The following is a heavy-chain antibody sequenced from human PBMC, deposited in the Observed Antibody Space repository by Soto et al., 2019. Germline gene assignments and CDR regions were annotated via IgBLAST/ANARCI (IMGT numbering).Heavy chain of an antibody. V-gene: IGHV3-30*18. D-gene: IGHD2-2*01. CDR1: GFTIRNYA. CDR3: EKDLVVVVPANITYSYGMDV. CDR2: ISYDGSNK. J-gene: IGHJ6*02. Sequence: QVQLVESGGGVVQPGRSLRLSCAASGFTIRNYAIHWVRQAPGKGLEWVAVISYDGSNKYHADPVKGRFTISRDNSKNTLYLQMNSLRVEDTAVYYCEKDLVVVVPANITYSYGMDVWGQGTTVTVSS.